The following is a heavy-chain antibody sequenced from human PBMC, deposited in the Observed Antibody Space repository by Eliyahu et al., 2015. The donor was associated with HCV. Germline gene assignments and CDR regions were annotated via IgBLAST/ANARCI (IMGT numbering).Heavy chain of an antibody. V-gene: IGHV1-2*04. J-gene: IGHJ6*02. CDR1: GYTFTGYY. CDR3: ARDQRVQLWYHNFYYYYYGMDV. Sequence: QVQLVQSGAEVKKPGASVKVSCKASGYTFTGYYMXWVRQAPGQGLEWMGWINPNSGGTNYAQKFQGWVTMTRDTSISTAYMELSRLRSDDTAVYYCARDQRVQLWYHNFYYYYYGMDVWGQGTTVTVSS. D-gene: IGHD5-18*01. CDR2: INPNSGGT.